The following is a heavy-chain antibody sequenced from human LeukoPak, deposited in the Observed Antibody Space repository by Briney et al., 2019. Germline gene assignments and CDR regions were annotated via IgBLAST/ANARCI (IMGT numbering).Heavy chain of an antibody. D-gene: IGHD3/OR15-3a*01. Sequence: GGSLRLSCAASGFTFSSYAMHWVRQAPGKGLEWVAVISYDGSNKYYADSVKGRFTISRDNSKNTLYLQMNSLRAEDTAVYYCATHLRTGYYLGPLRYWGQGTLVTVSS. J-gene: IGHJ4*02. CDR3: ATHLRTGYYLGPLRY. CDR2: ISYDGSNK. CDR1: GFTFSSYA. V-gene: IGHV3-30*04.